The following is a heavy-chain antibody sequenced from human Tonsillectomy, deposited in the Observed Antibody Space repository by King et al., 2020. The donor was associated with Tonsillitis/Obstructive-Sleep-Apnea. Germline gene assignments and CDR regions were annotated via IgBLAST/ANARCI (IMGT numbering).Heavy chain of an antibody. J-gene: IGHJ3*01. CDR3: AGDFRTFGAFNL. Sequence: VQLVESGGGLVKPGGSLRLSCVASGFTFSSYSMNWVRQAPGKGLEWVSSNTSSSSNIKYADSMKGRFTISRDNAKWSLFLQMKSLRADDTAVYYCAGDFRTFGAFNLWGQGTMVTVSS. V-gene: IGHV3-21*01. D-gene: IGHD1-14*01. CDR2: NTSSSSNI. CDR1: GFTFSSYS.